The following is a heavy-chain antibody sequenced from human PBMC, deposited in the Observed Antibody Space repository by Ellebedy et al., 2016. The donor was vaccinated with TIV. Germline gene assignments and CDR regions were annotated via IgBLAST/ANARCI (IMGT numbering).Heavy chain of an antibody. V-gene: IGHV4-59*12. CDR2: IYYGGGT. CDR3: ARPYGSGWLGRSAFDI. D-gene: IGHD6-19*01. J-gene: IGHJ3*02. Sequence: MPSETLSLTCTVSGVSITTNYWSWIRQTPGKGLEWIGYIYYGGGTNYNPYLKSRVTLSLDTSKNHFSLKLTSVTAADTAVYYCARPYGSGWLGRSAFDIWGQGTMVTVST. CDR1: GVSITTNY.